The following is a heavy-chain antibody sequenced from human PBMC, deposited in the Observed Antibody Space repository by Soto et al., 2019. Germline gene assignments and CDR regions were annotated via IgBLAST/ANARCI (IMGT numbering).Heavy chain of an antibody. Sequence: ASVKVSCKASGYTFTSYGISWVRQAPGQGLEWMGWISAYNGNTNYAQKLQGRVTMTTDTSTSTAYVELRSLRSDDTAVYYCARDQFSVAATIPDAFDIWGQGTMVT. CDR2: ISAYNGNT. CDR3: ARDQFSVAATIPDAFDI. J-gene: IGHJ3*02. CDR1: GYTFTSYG. D-gene: IGHD2-15*01. V-gene: IGHV1-18*01.